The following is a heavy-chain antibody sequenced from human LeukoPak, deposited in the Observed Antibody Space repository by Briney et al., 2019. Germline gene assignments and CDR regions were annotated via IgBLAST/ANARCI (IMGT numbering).Heavy chain of an antibody. V-gene: IGHV3-23*01. CDR3: AKDHGYSGYADAFDI. CDR1: GFTFSSYA. Sequence: GGSLRLSCAASGFTFSSYAMSWVRQAPGKGLEWVSAISGSGGSTYYADSVKGRFTISRDNSKNTLYLQMNSLRAEDMAVYYCAKDHGYSGYADAFDIWGQGTMVTVSS. CDR2: ISGSGGST. D-gene: IGHD5-12*01. J-gene: IGHJ3*02.